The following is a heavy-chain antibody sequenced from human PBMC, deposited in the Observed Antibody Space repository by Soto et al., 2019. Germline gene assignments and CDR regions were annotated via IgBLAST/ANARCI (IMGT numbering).Heavy chain of an antibody. CDR2: IKQDGSEK. D-gene: IGHD1-26*01. J-gene: IGHJ3*02. V-gene: IGHV3-7*01. Sequence: GGSLRLSCAASGFTFSSYWMSWVRQAPGKGLECVANIKQDGSEKYYVGSVKGRFTISRDNAKNSLYLQMNSLGAEDTAVYYCASGSYYLSYAFDIWGQGTTVTVSS. CDR1: GFTFSSYW. CDR3: ASGSYYLSYAFDI.